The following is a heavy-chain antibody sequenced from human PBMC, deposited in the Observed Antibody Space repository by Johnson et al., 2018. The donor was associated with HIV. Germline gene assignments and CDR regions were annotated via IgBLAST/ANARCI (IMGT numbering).Heavy chain of an antibody. CDR1: GFTFSSYW. J-gene: IGHJ3*02. V-gene: IGHV3-23*04. CDR2: ISGPGGST. Sequence: VQLVESGGGLVQPGGSLRLSCAASGFTFSSYWMHWVRQAPGKGLEWVSTISGPGGSTYYPDSMKGRFTLSRDNSMNTLYLQVNSLRLEDTALYYCARSQGGGRILYYAFDIWGQGTMVTVYS. CDR3: ARSQGGGRILYYAFDI. D-gene: IGHD2-8*01.